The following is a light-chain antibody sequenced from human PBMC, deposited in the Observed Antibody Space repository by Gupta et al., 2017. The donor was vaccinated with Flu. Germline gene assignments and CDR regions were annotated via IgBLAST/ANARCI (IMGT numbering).Light chain of an antibody. CDR1: QSIDGW. CDR2: KVS. J-gene: IGKJ4*01. CDR3: LQYTKDPPT. V-gene: IGKV1-5*03. Sequence: DIQMTQSPSTLSASVGDRVTITCRASQSIDGWLAWHQQKPGKAPRLVVFKVSTLESGVPSRFRGRGSGTEFTRTSSRMKPDDCATYLCLQYTKDPPTLGGGTEVEIK.